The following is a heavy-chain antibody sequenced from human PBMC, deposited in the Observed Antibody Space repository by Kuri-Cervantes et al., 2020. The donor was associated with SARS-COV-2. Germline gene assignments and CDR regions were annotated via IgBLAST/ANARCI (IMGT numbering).Heavy chain of an antibody. V-gene: IGHV4-38-2*02. Sequence: SETLFLTCTVSNSSFSSSYYWGWIRQPPGKGLEWLGTTYHTGTTYYSPSLTSRVTISVDTSKNQFSLKLNSVTAADTAVYYCARTSIWFGDLLSRPNWFDPWGQGTLVTVSS. J-gene: IGHJ5*02. CDR1: NSSFSSSYY. CDR3: ARTSIWFGDLLSRPNWFDP. D-gene: IGHD3-10*01. CDR2: TYHTGTT.